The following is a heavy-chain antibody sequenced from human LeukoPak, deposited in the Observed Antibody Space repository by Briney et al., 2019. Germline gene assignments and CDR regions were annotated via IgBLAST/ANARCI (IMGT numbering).Heavy chain of an antibody. CDR2: ISGSGGST. V-gene: IGHV3-23*01. CDR1: GFTFSSYA. Sequence: GGSLRLSCAASGFTFSSYAMSWVRQAPGKGLEWVSAISGSGGSTYYADSVKGRFTISRDNSMNTLYLQMNSLRAEDTAVYYCATGAITMVRGVIRSAFDYWAREPWSPSPQ. J-gene: IGHJ4*02. D-gene: IGHD3-10*01. CDR3: ATGAITMVRGVIRSAFDY.